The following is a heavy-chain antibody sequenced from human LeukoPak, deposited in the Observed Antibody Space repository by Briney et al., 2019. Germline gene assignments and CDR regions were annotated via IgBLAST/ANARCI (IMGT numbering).Heavy chain of an antibody. Sequence: PSETLSLTCAVYGGSFSGYYWSWIRQPPGKGLEWIGEINHSGSTNYNPSLKSRVTISVDTSKNQFSLKLSSVTAAGTAVYYCARDPKMHYGDYKGFGWFDPWGQGTLVTVSS. CDR1: GGSFSGYY. J-gene: IGHJ5*02. D-gene: IGHD4-17*01. V-gene: IGHV4-34*01. CDR2: INHSGST. CDR3: ARDPKMHYGDYKGFGWFDP.